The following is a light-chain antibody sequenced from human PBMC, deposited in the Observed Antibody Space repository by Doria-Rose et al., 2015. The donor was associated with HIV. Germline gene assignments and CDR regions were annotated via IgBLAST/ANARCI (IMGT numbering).Light chain of an antibody. CDR1: QSFSSTY. V-gene: IGKV3-20*01. J-gene: IGKJ1*01. CDR3: HQYGTSWT. CDR2: DGS. Sequence: TQSPGTLSLSPGERATLSCRASQSFSSTYLAWYRQKPGQAPSLLSYDGSTRATGIPDRFGASGSGTDFTLTINRLEPEDFALYYCHQYGTSWTFGQGTKVE.